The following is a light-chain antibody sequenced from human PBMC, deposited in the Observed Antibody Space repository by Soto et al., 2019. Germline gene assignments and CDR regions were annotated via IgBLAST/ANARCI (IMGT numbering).Light chain of an antibody. V-gene: IGKV3-11*01. J-gene: IGKJ3*01. CDR1: PSVSNS. Sequence: ESVLTQSPATLSLSPGERATLSCRASPSVSNSLAWYQHKPGQAPRLLIYDASNRATGVPTRFSGSGSGTDFTLTISSLEPEDFAVYYCQQYGGSPLFTFGPGTRVDFK. CDR2: DAS. CDR3: QQYGGSPLFT.